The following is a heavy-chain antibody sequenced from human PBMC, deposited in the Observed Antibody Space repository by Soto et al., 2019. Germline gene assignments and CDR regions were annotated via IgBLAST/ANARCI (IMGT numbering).Heavy chain of an antibody. Sequence: EVQLLESGGGLVQPGGSLRLSCAASGFTFSSYAMSWVRQAPGKGLEWVSAISGSGGSTYYADSVKGRFTISRDNSKNTLYLEMNSLRAEDTAVYYCAKCGVLRFLEWAEYYFDYWGQGTLVTVSS. CDR3: AKCGVLRFLEWAEYYFDY. CDR2: ISGSGGST. D-gene: IGHD3-3*01. J-gene: IGHJ4*02. V-gene: IGHV3-23*01. CDR1: GFTFSSYA.